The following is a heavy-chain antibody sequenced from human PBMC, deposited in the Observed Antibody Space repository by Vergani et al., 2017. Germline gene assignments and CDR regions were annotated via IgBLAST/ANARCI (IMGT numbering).Heavy chain of an antibody. Sequence: VQLVESGGGVVQPGRSLRLSCAASGFTFSSYAMHWVRQAPGKGLEWVSGISASGAPTYYADSVKGRVTISRDNSKNTLYLQMNSLTAEDTAIYYCAGPQGTSAYYYGGFDYWGQGILVTVSS. V-gene: IGHV3-23*04. J-gene: IGHJ4*02. CDR2: ISASGAPT. CDR3: AGPQGTSAYYYGGFDY. D-gene: IGHD3-22*01. CDR1: GFTFSSYA.